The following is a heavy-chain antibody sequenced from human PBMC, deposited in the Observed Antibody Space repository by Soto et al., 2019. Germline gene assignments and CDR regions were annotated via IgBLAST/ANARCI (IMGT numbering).Heavy chain of an antibody. CDR1: GYTFTSYG. D-gene: IGHD3-9*01. J-gene: IGHJ5*02. Sequence: GSVKVSCKASGYTFTSYGFAWVRQAPGQGLEWMGWISAQNGNTNYAENLQGRVTMITDTTTSTAYMELRSLGSDDTAVYYCVRDYLLTGFDPWGQGALVTVSS. CDR3: VRDYLLTGFDP. V-gene: IGHV1-18*04. CDR2: ISAQNGNT.